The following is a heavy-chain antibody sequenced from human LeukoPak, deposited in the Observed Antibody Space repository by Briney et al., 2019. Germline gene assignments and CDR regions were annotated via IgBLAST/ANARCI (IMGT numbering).Heavy chain of an antibody. Sequence: SVKVSCKASGGTFSSYAISWVRQAPGQGLEWMGRIIPIFGIANYAQKFQGRVAITADKSTSTAYMELSSLRSEDTAVYYCAGSTTGTTFYYGMDVWGQGTTVTVSS. V-gene: IGHV1-69*04. J-gene: IGHJ6*02. CDR1: GGTFSSYA. D-gene: IGHD1-1*01. CDR3: AGSTTGTTFYYGMDV. CDR2: IIPIFGIA.